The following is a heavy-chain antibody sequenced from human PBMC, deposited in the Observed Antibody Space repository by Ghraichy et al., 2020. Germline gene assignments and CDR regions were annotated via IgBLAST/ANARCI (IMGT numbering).Heavy chain of an antibody. CDR1: GGSLSGYY. D-gene: IGHD2-2*01. CDR3: ARVEGCSSTSCHYYYMDV. Sequence: SETLSLTCAVYGGSLSGYYWSWIRQPPGKGLEWIGEINHSGSTNYNPSLKSRVTISVDTSKNQFSLKLSSVTAADTAVYYCARVEGCSSTSCHYYYMDVWGKGTTVTVSS. V-gene: IGHV4-34*01. CDR2: INHSGST. J-gene: IGHJ6*03.